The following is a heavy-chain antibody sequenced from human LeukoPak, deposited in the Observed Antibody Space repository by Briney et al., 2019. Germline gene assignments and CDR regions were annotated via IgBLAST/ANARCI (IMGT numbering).Heavy chain of an antibody. V-gene: IGHV3-43*02. Sequence: GGSLRLSCAASGFTFDDYGMNWVRQAPGKGLEWVSLISGDGITTYYADSLKGRFTISRDNSKNSLYLQMNSLRAEDTALYYCAKPKLSSTWLELPFDYWGQGTLVTVSS. D-gene: IGHD6-13*01. CDR3: AKPKLSSTWLELPFDY. J-gene: IGHJ4*02. CDR1: GFTFDDYG. CDR2: ISGDGITT.